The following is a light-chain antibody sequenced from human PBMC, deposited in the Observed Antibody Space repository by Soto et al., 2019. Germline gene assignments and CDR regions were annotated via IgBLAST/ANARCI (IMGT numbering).Light chain of an antibody. CDR2: DVS. J-gene: IGLJ1*01. Sequence: QSVLTQPASVSGSPGQSITISCTGTTSDVGRYNYVSWYQQHPGKAPKHIIYDVSHRPSGVSNRFSGYKSGNTSSLTISGLKAADEADYYCNSYPSSSTYVFGSGTKVTVL. CDR1: TSDVGRYNY. V-gene: IGLV2-14*01. CDR3: NSYPSSSTYV.